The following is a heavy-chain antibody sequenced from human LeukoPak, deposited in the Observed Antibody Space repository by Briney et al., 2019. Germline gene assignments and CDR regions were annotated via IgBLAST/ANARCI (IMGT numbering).Heavy chain of an antibody. CDR2: ISWNSGSI. J-gene: IGHJ3*02. V-gene: IGHV3-9*01. CDR1: GFTFDDYA. CDR3: AKDMVRGSYYAADAFDI. Sequence: PGGSLRLSCAASGFTFDDYAMHWVRQAPGKGLEWVSGISWNSGSIGYADSVKGRFTISRDNAKNSLYLQMNSLRAEDTALYYCAKDMVRGSYYAADAFDIWGQGTMVTVPS. D-gene: IGHD1-26*01.